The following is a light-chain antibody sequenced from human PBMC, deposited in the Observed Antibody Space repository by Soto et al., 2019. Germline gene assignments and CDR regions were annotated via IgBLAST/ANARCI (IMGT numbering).Light chain of an antibody. CDR1: QSVSSK. CDR2: GVS. V-gene: IGKV3-15*01. Sequence: EIEMTQSPATLSVSPGERATLSCRASQSVSSKLAWFQQKPGQAPSLLIYGVSTRATGVPVRFSGSGSGTEFTLTINSLQSEDFAVYYCQQYNNWPHTFGQGTKLEIK. J-gene: IGKJ2*01. CDR3: QQYNNWPHT.